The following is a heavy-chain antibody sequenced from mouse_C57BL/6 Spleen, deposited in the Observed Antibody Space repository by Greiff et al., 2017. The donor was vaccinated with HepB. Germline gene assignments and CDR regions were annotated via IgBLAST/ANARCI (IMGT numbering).Heavy chain of an antibody. V-gene: IGHV5-17*01. Sequence: EVKLMESGGGLVKPGGSLKLSCAASGFTFSDYGMHWVRQAPEKGLEWVAYISSGSSTIYYADTVKGRFTISRDNAKNTLFLQMTSLRSEDTAMYYCARNTLRDYAMDYWGQGTSVTVSS. CDR1: GFTFSDYG. J-gene: IGHJ4*01. D-gene: IGHD5-1-1*01. CDR2: ISSGSSTI. CDR3: ARNTLRDYAMDY.